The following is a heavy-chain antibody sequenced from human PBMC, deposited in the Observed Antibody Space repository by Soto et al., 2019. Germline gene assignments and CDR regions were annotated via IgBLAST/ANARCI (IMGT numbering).Heavy chain of an antibody. D-gene: IGHD3-16*01. CDR3: ARGREGWGSYFDY. CDR2: IYTDGST. J-gene: IGHJ4*02. Sequence: GGSLRLCCAAFGFAFSTHWMSWVRQAPGKGLEWVSVIYTDGSTYYADSVKGRFTISRDNSKNTLYLQMNSLRAEDTAVYYCARGREGWGSYFDYWGQGTQVPVSS. V-gene: IGHV3-53*01. CDR1: GFAFSTHW.